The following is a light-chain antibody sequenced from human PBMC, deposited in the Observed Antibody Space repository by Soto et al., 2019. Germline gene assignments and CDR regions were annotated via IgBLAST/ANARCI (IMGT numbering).Light chain of an antibody. CDR3: SSYTSSRAYV. J-gene: IGLJ1*01. CDR1: SSDVGGYNY. V-gene: IGLV2-14*01. CDR2: EVS. Sequence: QSVLTQPASVSGSPGQSITISCTGTSSDVGGYNYVSRYQQHPGKAPKLMIYEVSNRPSRVSNRFSGSKSGNTASLTISGLQAEDEADYYCSSYTSSRAYVFGIGTKVTVL.